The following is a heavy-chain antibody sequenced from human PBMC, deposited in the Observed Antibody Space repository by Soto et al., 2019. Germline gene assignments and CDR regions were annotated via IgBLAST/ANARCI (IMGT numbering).Heavy chain of an antibody. CDR1: GGSISSGSYS. Sequence: TLSLSGAVSGGSISSGSYSWSWIRQPPGKGLEWIGYIYHSGSTYYNPSLKSRVTISVGRSKNQFSLKLSSVTAADTAVYYCARGLYYYDSSGFDDWGQGTLVTFSS. J-gene: IGHJ4*02. CDR3: ARGLYYYDSSGFDD. V-gene: IGHV4-30-2*01. CDR2: IYHSGST. D-gene: IGHD3-22*01.